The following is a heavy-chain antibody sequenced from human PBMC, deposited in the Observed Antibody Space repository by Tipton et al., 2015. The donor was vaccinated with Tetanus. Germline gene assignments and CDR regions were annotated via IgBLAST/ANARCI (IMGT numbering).Heavy chain of an antibody. V-gene: IGHV4-30-2*01. CDR1: GGLISTGGYS. CDR3: ARDPGIASAGLWFDP. Sequence: TLSLTCAVSGGLISTGGYSWSWFRQPPGKGLEWIGYIYHSGSTYYNPSLKSRVTISVNMAKKHFSLKLSSVTAADTAVYYCARDPGIASAGLWFDPWGQGTLVTVSS. J-gene: IGHJ5*02. CDR2: IYHSGST. D-gene: IGHD6-13*01.